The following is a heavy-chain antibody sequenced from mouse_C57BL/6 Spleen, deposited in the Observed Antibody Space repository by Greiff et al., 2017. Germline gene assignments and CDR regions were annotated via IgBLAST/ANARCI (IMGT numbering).Heavy chain of an antibody. CDR3: ASRGEYDGGDFDD. Sequence: VKLQESGAELMKPGASVKLSCKATGYTFTGYWIEWVKQRPGHGLEWIGEILPGSGSTNYNEKFKGKATLTADTSSNTAYLQLSSLTTEDSASYYCASRGEYDGGDFDDWGQGTTLTVSS. CDR1: GYTFTGYW. V-gene: IGHV1-9*01. J-gene: IGHJ2*01. CDR2: ILPGSGST. D-gene: IGHD2-14*01.